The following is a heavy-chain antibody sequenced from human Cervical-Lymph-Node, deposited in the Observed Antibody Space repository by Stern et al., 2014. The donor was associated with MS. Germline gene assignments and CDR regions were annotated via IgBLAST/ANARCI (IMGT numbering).Heavy chain of an antibody. CDR1: GNTFNGYY. CDR2: INPNSGGT. Sequence: VPLVESGAEVKKPGASVKVSCKASGNTFNGYYIHWVRQAPGQGLEWMGRINPNSGGTNYSQKFQGRVTMTRDTSISTAYMELSRLRSDDTAVYYCARSLMTTVTTRFAFDIWGQGTMVTVSS. V-gene: IGHV1-2*02. CDR3: ARSLMTTVTTRFAFDI. J-gene: IGHJ3*02. D-gene: IGHD4-17*01.